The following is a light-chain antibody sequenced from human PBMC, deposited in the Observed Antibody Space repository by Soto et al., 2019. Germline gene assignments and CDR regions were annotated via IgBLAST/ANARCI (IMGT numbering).Light chain of an antibody. CDR2: GAS. V-gene: IGKV3-20*01. Sequence: EIVLTQSPGTLSLSPGERATLSCRASQSVSSSYLAWYQQKPGQAPRLLIYGASSRATGIPDRFSGSGSGTDFTLTIGRLEPEDFSVYYCQQYGGTFGQGTKVEIK. CDR1: QSVSSSY. CDR3: QQYGGT. J-gene: IGKJ1*01.